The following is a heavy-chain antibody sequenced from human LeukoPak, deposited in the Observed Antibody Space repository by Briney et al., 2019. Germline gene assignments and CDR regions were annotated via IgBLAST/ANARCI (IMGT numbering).Heavy chain of an antibody. J-gene: IGHJ6*03. Sequence: GASVKVSCKASGYTFTGYYMHGVRQAPGQGLEWMGWINPNSGGTNYAQKFQGRVTMTRDTSISTAYMELSRLRSDDTAVYYCASISSGSYTNYYYYYMDVWGKGTTVTVSS. V-gene: IGHV1-2*02. CDR2: INPNSGGT. CDR3: ASISSGSYTNYYYYYMDV. CDR1: GYTFTGYY. D-gene: IGHD3-10*01.